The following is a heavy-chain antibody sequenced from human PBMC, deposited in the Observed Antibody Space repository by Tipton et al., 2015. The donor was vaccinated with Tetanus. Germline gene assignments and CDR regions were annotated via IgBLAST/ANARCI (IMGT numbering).Heavy chain of an antibody. D-gene: IGHD5-18*01. J-gene: IGHJ4*02. CDR2: INGEASDT. V-gene: IGHV3-74*01. CDR1: GFTFRNYW. Sequence: SLRLSCAASGFTFRNYWMHWVRQAPGKGLVWVSRINGEASDTGYADSVKGRLSISRDNTKNMLHLQINSLRAEDTAVYYCRAGSWLGGPGTLVTVSS. CDR3: RAGSWL.